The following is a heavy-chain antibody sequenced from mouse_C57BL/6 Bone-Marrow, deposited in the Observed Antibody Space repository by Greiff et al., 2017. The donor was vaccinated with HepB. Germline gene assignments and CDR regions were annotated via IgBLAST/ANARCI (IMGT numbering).Heavy chain of an antibody. J-gene: IGHJ3*01. D-gene: IGHD2-4*01. CDR2: IYPGDGDT. CDR3: AREGLRRGSPY. Sequence: VQLVESGPELVKPGASVKISCKASGYAFSSSWMNWVKQRPGKGLEWIGRIYPGDGDTNYNGKFKGKATLTADKSSSTAYMQLSSLTSEDSAVYFCAREGLRRGSPYWGQGTLVTVSA. V-gene: IGHV1-82*01. CDR1: GYAFSSSW.